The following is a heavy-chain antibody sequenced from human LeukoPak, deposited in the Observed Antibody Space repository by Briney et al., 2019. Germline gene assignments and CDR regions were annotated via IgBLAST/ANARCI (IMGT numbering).Heavy chain of an antibody. D-gene: IGHD2-2*01. CDR2: ISYDGSNK. CDR1: GLTLSNYW. V-gene: IGHV3-30-3*01. CDR3: ARDPNQLLYFDY. Sequence: PGGSLRLSCAASGLTLSNYWMHWVRQAPGKGLEWVAVISYDGSNKYSADSVKGRFTISRDNSKNTLYLQMNSLRAEDTAVYYCARDPNQLLYFDYWGQGTLVTVSS. J-gene: IGHJ4*02.